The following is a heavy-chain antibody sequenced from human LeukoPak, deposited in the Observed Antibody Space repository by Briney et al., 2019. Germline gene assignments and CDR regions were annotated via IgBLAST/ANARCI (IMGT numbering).Heavy chain of an antibody. J-gene: IGHJ4*02. CDR1: GFTFNTYW. D-gene: IGHD3-22*01. Sequence: GGSLRLSCAASGFTFNTYWISWVRQAPGKGLQWVANIKPDGNERYYVDYVKGRFTISRDNARSSLYLQMNSLRAEDTALYYCAKDVNRDYYDSSGYNDYWGQGTLVTVSS. V-gene: IGHV3-7*03. CDR2: IKPDGNER. CDR3: AKDVNRDYYDSSGYNDY.